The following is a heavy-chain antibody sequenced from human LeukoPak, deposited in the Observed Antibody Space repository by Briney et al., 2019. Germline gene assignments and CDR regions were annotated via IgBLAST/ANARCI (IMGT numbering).Heavy chain of an antibody. J-gene: IGHJ4*02. CDR2: IYYSGST. Sequence: PSETLSLTCTVSGGSISSSSYYWGWIRQPPGKGLEWIGSIYYSGSTYYNPSLKSRDTISVDTSKNQFSLKLSSVTAADTAVYYCARDLNYYDSSGYYGYWGQGTLVTVSS. CDR3: ARDLNYYDSSGYYGY. CDR1: GGSISSSSYY. V-gene: IGHV4-39*07. D-gene: IGHD3-22*01.